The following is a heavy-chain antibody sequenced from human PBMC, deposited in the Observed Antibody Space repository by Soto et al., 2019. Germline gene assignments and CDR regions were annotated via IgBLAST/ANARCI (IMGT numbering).Heavy chain of an antibody. CDR3: AKTAPPYDSQGYYPFDI. Sequence: DVKLVESGGDLVQPGRSLRLSCAASGFTFEDFAMHWVRQAPGKGLEWVSGISWNSGSIGYADPVKGRFTISRDNAKNSLYLEMNSLKTEDSALYYCAKTAPPYDSQGYYPFDIWGQGTLVSVSS. V-gene: IGHV3-9*01. J-gene: IGHJ3*02. CDR1: GFTFEDFA. CDR2: ISWNSGSI. D-gene: IGHD3-22*01.